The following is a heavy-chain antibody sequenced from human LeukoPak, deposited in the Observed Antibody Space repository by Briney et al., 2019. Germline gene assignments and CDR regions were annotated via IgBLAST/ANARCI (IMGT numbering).Heavy chain of an antibody. CDR3: ARQLDWFDP. CDR2: IYYSGST. CDR1: GGSISSSSYY. J-gene: IGHJ5*02. V-gene: IGHV4-39*01. Sequence: SETLSLTCTVSGGSISSSSYYWGWIRQPPGKGLEWLGSIYYSGSTYYNPSLKSRVTISVDMSKNQLSLKLTSVTAADTAVYYCARQLDWFDPWGQGTLVAVSS.